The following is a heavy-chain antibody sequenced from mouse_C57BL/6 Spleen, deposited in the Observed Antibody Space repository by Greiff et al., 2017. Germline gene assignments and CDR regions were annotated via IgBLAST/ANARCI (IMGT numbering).Heavy chain of an antibody. CDR2: ISYDGSN. CDR1: GYSITSGYY. J-gene: IGHJ3*01. CDR3: ARDPY. V-gene: IGHV3-6*01. Sequence: DVHLVESGPGLVKPSQSLSLTCSVTGYSITSGYYWNWIRQFPGNKLEWMGYISYDGSNNYNPSLKNRISITRDTSKNQFFLKLNSVTTEDTATYYCARDPYWGQGTLVTVSA.